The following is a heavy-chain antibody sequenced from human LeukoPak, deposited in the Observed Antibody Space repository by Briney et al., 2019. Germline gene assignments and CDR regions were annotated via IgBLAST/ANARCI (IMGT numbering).Heavy chain of an antibody. CDR3: TRSLNYGFDY. V-gene: IGHV3-74*03. Sequence: QAGGSLRLSCAASGFTFSSYWMHWVRHAPGKGLVWVSHINGDGGSTTYADSVKGRFTISRDNAKNTLYLQMNSLRAEDTAVFYCTRSLNYGFDYWGQGTLVTVSS. CDR2: INGDGGST. CDR1: GFTFSSYW. D-gene: IGHD5-24*01. J-gene: IGHJ4*02.